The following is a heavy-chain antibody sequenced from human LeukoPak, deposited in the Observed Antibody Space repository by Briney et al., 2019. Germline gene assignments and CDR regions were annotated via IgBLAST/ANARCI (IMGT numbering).Heavy chain of an antibody. Sequence: SETLSLTCSVGGDYINNGGHYWSWIRQPPGKALEYIGYISHRGSTYYNPSLKSRLTISVDGSRNQFSLKLRSVTAADTAVYYCARSEDSGSYFPFDYWGQGTLVTVSS. D-gene: IGHD1-26*01. CDR3: ARSEDSGSYFPFDY. CDR1: GDYINNGGHY. J-gene: IGHJ4*02. V-gene: IGHV4-30-2*01. CDR2: ISHRGST.